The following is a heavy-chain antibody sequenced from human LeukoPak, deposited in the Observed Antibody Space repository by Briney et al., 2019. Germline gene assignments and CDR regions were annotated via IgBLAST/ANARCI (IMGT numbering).Heavy chain of an antibody. J-gene: IGHJ4*02. V-gene: IGHV4-59*11. CDR1: GGSISDRY. Sequence: SETLSLTCTVSGGSISDRYWSWIRQPPGKGLEWIGYIYYTGSTNYNPFLKSRVTMSVDTSKNQFSLKLNSVTAADTAVYYCASTLSGDQPFDYWGQGTLVTVSS. CDR3: ASTLSGDQPFDY. D-gene: IGHD7-27*01. CDR2: IYYTGST.